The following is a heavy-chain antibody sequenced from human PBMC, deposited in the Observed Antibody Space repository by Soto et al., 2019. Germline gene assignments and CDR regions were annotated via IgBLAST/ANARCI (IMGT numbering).Heavy chain of an antibody. V-gene: IGHV3-21*06. Sequence: ESGGGLVKPGGSLRLSCAASGFTFTRHSMNWVRQAPGKGLEWVSCISGTGTFIYYSDSVKGRFTISRDDAKTSLYLQMNSLTAEDTAVYYCARGSGTDTGDALDIWGPGTRVTVS. CDR1: GFTFTRHS. CDR3: ARGSGTDTGDALDI. J-gene: IGHJ3*02. CDR2: ISGTGTFI. D-gene: IGHD2-21*02.